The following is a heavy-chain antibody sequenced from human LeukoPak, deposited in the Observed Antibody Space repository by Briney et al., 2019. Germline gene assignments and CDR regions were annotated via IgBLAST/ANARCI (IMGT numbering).Heavy chain of an antibody. V-gene: IGHV3-64D*06. D-gene: IGHD3-9*01. Sequence: GGSPRLSCSASGFTFSSYAMHWVRQAPGKGLEYVSAISSNGGSTYYADSVKGRFTISRDNSKNTLYLQMSSLRAEDTAVYYCVKSYYDILTGYSPLGGYFDYWGQGTLVTVSS. J-gene: IGHJ4*02. CDR3: VKSYYDILTGYSPLGGYFDY. CDR1: GFTFSSYA. CDR2: ISSNGGST.